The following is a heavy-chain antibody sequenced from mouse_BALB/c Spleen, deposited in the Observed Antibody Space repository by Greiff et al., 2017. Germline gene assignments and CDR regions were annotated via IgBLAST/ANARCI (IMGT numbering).Heavy chain of an antibody. CDR2: IWAGGST. CDR3: ARDRDDYDGGVVANYFDY. V-gene: IGHV2-9*02. CDR1: GFSLTSYG. Sequence: VQLMESGPDLVAPSQSLSITCTVSGFSLTSYGVHWVRQPPGKGLEWLGVIWAGGSTNYNSALMSRLSISKDNSKSQVFLKMNSLQTDDTAMYYCARDRDDYDGGVVANYFDYWGQGTTLTVSS. J-gene: IGHJ2*01. D-gene: IGHD2-4*01.